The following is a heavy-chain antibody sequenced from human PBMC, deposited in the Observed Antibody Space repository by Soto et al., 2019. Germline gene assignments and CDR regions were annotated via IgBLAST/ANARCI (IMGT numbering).Heavy chain of an antibody. D-gene: IGHD2-8*01. Sequence: GGSLRLSCAASGFTFRNNVSSWVRQAPGKGLDWVSGITGSGRDTYYADSVKGRFTISRDNSKNMVFLQMNSLRAEDTALYYCAKNGLDNSPSAIDSWGPGXLVTVSS. CDR3: AKNGLDNSPSAIDS. V-gene: IGHV3-23*01. CDR1: GFTFRNNV. J-gene: IGHJ4*02. CDR2: ITGSGRDT.